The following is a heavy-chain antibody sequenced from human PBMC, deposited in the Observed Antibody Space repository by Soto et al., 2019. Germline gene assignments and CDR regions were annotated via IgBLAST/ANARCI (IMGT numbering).Heavy chain of an antibody. V-gene: IGHV4-59*08. CDR3: ARHFVDIVVVPAAYNWFDP. D-gene: IGHD2-2*01. CDR2: IYYSGST. J-gene: IGHJ5*02. Sequence: PSETLSLTCTVSGGSISSYYWSWIRQPPGKGLEWIGYIYYSGSTNYNPSLKSRVTISVDTSKNQFSLKLSSVTAADTAVYYCARHFVDIVVVPAAYNWFDPWGQGTLVTVSS. CDR1: GGSISSYY.